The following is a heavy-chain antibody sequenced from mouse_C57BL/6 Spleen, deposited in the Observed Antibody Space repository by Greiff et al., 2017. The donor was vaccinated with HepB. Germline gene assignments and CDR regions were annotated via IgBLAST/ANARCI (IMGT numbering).Heavy chain of an antibody. CDR2: ISSGSSTI. D-gene: IGHD2-5*01. CDR1: GFTFSDYG. CDR3: ARKGNFYYSNPYYAMDY. Sequence: EVKLMESGGGLVKPGGSLKLSCAASGFTFSDYGMHWVRQAPEKGLEWVAYISSGSSTIYYADTVKGRFTISRDNAKNTLFLQMTSLRSEDTAMYYCARKGNFYYSNPYYAMDYWGQGTSVTVSS. V-gene: IGHV5-17*01. J-gene: IGHJ4*01.